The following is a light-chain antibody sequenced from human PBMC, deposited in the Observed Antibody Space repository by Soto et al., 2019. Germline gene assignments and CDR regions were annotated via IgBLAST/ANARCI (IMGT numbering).Light chain of an antibody. Sequence: GDKVTITCRASQTISFWLAWYQQKSGKAPKLLIYDASSLESGGPSRFRGSGSGTEFTLTISSLQPDDFATYYCQQYHSSPYTFGQGTKLEIQ. J-gene: IGKJ2*01. V-gene: IGKV1-5*01. CDR1: QTISFW. CDR3: QQYHSSPYT. CDR2: DAS.